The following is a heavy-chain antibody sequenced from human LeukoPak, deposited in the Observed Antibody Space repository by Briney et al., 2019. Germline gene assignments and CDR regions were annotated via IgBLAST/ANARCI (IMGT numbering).Heavy chain of an antibody. CDR3: AKNGDNSFDY. Sequence: HPGGSLRLSCAASGFTFSRYGMHLVRQAPGKGLECVAVIWYDGSNKYYADSVKGRFTISRDNSKNTLYLQMNSLRAEDTAVYYCAKNGDNSFDYWGQGTLVTVSS. J-gene: IGHJ4*02. V-gene: IGHV3-33*06. CDR1: GFTFSRYG. D-gene: IGHD4-17*01. CDR2: IWYDGSNK.